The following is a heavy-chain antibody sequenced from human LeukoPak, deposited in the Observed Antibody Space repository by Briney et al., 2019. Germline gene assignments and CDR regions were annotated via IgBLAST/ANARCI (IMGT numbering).Heavy chain of an antibody. V-gene: IGHV4-39*07. CDR3: ARDEGSAFDAFDI. Sequence: SETLSLTCTDSGGSISSSSYYWGWIRQPPGKGLEWIGSIYYSGSTYYNPSLKSRVTISVDTSKNQFSLKLSSVTAADTAVYYCARDEGSAFDAFDIWGQGTMVTVSS. CDR2: IYYSGST. J-gene: IGHJ3*02. CDR1: GGSISSSSYY.